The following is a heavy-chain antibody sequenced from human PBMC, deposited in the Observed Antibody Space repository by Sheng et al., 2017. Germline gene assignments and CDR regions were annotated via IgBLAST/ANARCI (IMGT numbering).Heavy chain of an antibody. Sequence: QVQLQQWGAGLLKPSETLSLTCAVYGGSFSGYYWSWIRQPPGKGLEWIGEINHSGSTNYNPSLKSRVTISVDTSKNQFSLKLSSVTAADTAVYYCARGRPGGLGELSLKAPLFDYWGQGTLVTGLL. J-gene: IGHJ4*02. CDR1: GGSFSGYY. CDR3: ARGRPGGLGELSLKAPLFDY. V-gene: IGHV4-34*01. CDR2: INHSGST. D-gene: IGHD3-16*02.